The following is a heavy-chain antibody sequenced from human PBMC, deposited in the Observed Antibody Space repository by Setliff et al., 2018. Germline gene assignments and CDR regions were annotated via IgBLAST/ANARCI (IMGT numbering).Heavy chain of an antibody. Sequence: GGSLRLSCAASGFTFRSYSMKWVRQAPGKGLEWVSYISSSSSTVYYADSVKGRFTISRDNAKNLLYLQMNSLRAEDTAVYYCAKSRGQWSFDYWGQGTLVTVSS. D-gene: IGHD6-19*01. J-gene: IGHJ4*02. CDR1: GFTFRSYS. V-gene: IGHV3-48*01. CDR2: ISSSSSTV. CDR3: AKSRGQWSFDY.